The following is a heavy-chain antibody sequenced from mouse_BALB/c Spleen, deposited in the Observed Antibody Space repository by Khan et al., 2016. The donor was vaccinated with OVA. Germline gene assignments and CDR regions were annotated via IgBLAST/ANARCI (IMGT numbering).Heavy chain of an antibody. CDR3: ARGGGGWYIDV. Sequence: QVQLKESGAELVKPGASVKMSCKASGYTFTSYNMHWVKQTPGQGLEWIGAIYPGNGDTSYNQKFKGKATLTAAKSSSTAYMQLSSLTSEDSAVYFWARGGGGWYIDVWGAGTTVTVSS. J-gene: IGHJ1*01. V-gene: IGHV1-12*01. CDR1: GYTFTSYN. CDR2: IYPGNGDT.